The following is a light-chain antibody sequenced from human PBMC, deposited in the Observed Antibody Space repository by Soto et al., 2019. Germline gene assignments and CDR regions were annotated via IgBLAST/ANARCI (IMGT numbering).Light chain of an antibody. V-gene: IGLV2-14*01. Sequence: QSALTQPASVSGSPGQSITISCTGTTSDVGGYNYVSWYQQHPGKAPKLLIHDVTIRPSGVSNRFSGSKSGNTASLTISGFQAEHESNYYCCSYTSSSTLVVFGGGTKLTVL. CDR1: TSDVGGYNY. J-gene: IGLJ2*01. CDR2: DVT. CDR3: CSYTSSSTLVV.